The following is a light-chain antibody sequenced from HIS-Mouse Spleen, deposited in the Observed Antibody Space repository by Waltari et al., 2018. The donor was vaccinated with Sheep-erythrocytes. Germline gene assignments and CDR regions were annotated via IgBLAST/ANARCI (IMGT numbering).Light chain of an antibody. CDR1: ISDVGSYNL. CDR2: DVS. Sequence: QSALTQPASVSGSPGQSITISCTGTISDVGSYNLVSWYQQHPGKAPKLMIYDVSKRPSGVPDRFSGSKSGNTASLTISGLQAEDEADYYCCSYAGSYNHVFATGTKVTVL. CDR3: CSYAGSYNHV. J-gene: IGLJ1*01. V-gene: IGLV2-23*02.